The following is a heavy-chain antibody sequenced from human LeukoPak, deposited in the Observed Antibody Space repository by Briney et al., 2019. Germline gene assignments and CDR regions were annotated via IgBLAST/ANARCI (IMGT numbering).Heavy chain of an antibody. V-gene: IGHV1-18*01. Sequence: ASVKVSCKASGYTFTSYGISWVRQAPGQGLEWMGWISAYNGNTNYAQKLQGRVTMTTDTSTSTAYMELRSLRSDDTAVYYCARVAARYSSSWYIYWGQGNLVNVSS. J-gene: IGHJ4*02. CDR3: ARVAARYSSSWYIY. D-gene: IGHD6-13*01. CDR2: ISAYNGNT. CDR1: GYTFTSYG.